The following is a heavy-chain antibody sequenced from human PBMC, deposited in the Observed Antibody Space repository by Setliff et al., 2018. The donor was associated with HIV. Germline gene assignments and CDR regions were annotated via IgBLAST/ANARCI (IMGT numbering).Heavy chain of an antibody. V-gene: IGHV4-34*01. CDR3: SRGHLSPKFDP. J-gene: IGHJ5*02. Sequence: SETLSLTCAVYGGSFSGYYWSWIRQPPGKGLEWIGEINHSGSTNYNPSLKSRVTISVDTSKNQFSLKLSSVTAADTAVYDCSRGHLSPKFDPWGQGTLVTVSS. CDR1: GGSFSGYY. CDR2: INHSGST.